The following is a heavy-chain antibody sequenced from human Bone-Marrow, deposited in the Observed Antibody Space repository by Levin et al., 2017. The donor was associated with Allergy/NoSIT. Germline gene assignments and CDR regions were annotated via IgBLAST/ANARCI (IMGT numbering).Heavy chain of an antibody. D-gene: IGHD2-21*01. CDR1: GYTFSGYI. CDR2: IHPHTGAT. CDR3: VRRIRSPFDGQRRDYFDY. Sequence: ASVKVSCKASGYTFSGYIIHWVRQAPGQGLEWMGWIHPHTGATNYAQTFKGRVTLTSDTSNSTADLEVSGLNSDATAIFYCVRRIRSPFDGQRRDYFDYWGQGTPVTVSS. J-gene: IGHJ4*02. V-gene: IGHV1-2*02.